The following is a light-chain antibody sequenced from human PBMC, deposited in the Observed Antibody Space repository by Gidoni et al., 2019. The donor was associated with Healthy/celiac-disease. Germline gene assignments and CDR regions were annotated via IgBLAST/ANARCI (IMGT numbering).Light chain of an antibody. CDR3: QVWDSSSDHVV. V-gene: IGLV3-21*04. J-gene: IGLJ2*01. CDR2: YDS. Sequence: SYVLPQPPPVSVAPGKTARITCGGNYIGSKSVHWYQQKPGQAPVLVIYYDSDRPSGIPERFSGSNSGNTATLTISRVEAGDEADYYCQVWDSSSDHVVFGGGTKLTVL. CDR1: YIGSKS.